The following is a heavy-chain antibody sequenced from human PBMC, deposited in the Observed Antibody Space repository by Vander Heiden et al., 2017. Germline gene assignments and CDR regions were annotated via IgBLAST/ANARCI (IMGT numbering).Heavy chain of an antibody. V-gene: IGHV3-9*01. Sequence: EGQLVGAGGGLVQPGRSRRLRCGAPGLTLDDYAMRWVRQAPGKGLGWVSGISWNSGSIGYADSVKGRFTISRDNAKNSLYLQMNSLRAEDTALYYCAKDTVYDSSGYFDYWGQGSLVTVSS. J-gene: IGHJ4*02. CDR2: ISWNSGSI. CDR1: GLTLDDYA. CDR3: AKDTVYDSSGYFDY. D-gene: IGHD3-22*01.